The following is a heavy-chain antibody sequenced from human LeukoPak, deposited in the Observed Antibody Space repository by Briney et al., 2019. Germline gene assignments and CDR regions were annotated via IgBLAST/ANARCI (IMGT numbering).Heavy chain of an antibody. CDR1: GGSVSSHY. J-gene: IGHJ4*02. CDR2: LFDSVNT. CDR3: ATIKRGSIFGYFDF. Sequence: SETLSLTCTVSGGSVSSHYWSWIRQPPGKGLEWIAYLFDSVNTKDNPSLQSRLTLSADTSKNQFSLRLSSVTAADTAVYYCATIKRGSIFGYFDFWGQGIKVTVSS. V-gene: IGHV4-59*02. D-gene: IGHD5-18*01.